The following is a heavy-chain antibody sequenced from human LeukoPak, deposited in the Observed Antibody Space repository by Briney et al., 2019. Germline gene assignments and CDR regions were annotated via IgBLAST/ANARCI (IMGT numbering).Heavy chain of an antibody. Sequence: GGSLRLSCAGSGFIFNNYAMHWARQPPGKGLEWVSGISWNSGSIDYADSVKGRFTISRDNAKNSLYLQMNSLRVEDTAFYYCAKDNRRHYTSGPNPDSLHWGQGALVTVSS. D-gene: IGHD6-19*01. J-gene: IGHJ4*02. CDR1: GFIFNNYA. CDR2: ISWNSGSI. V-gene: IGHV3-9*01. CDR3: AKDNRRHYTSGPNPDSLH.